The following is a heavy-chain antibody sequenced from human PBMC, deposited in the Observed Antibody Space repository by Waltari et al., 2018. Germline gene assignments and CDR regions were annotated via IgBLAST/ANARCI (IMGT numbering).Heavy chain of an antibody. CDR1: GFTFSDYW. CDR3: ARDTPGDGIDY. CDR2: CNSAGTGS. J-gene: IGHJ4*02. V-gene: IGHV3-74*01. D-gene: IGHD2-21*01. Sequence: EVQLVESGGGLVQPGGSLRLSCAASGFTFSDYWMHWVRQVPGKGLLWVSQCNSAGTGSSYADSVKGRFTISRDNARNILYLQMNSLTVEDTAVYYCARDTPGDGIDYWGQGTLVTVSP.